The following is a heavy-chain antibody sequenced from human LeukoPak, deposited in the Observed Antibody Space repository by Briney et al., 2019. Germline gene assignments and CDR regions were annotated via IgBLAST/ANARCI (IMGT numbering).Heavy chain of an antibody. CDR1: GGSISSYY. V-gene: IGHV4-59*08. CDR3: ASSKALAGSYFDY. Sequence: SETLSLTCTVSGGSISSYYWSWIRQPPGKGLEWIGYIYYSGSTNYNPSLKSRVTISVDTSKNQFSLKLSSVTAADTAVYYCASSKALAGSYFDYWGQGTLVTVSS. J-gene: IGHJ4*02. CDR2: IYYSGST. D-gene: IGHD1-26*01.